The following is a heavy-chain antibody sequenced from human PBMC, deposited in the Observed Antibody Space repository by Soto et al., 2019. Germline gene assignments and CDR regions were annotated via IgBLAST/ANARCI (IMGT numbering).Heavy chain of an antibody. CDR2: IYYSGST. J-gene: IGHJ6*02. Sequence: QVQLQESGPGLVKPSQTLSLTCTVSGGSISSGGYYWSWIRLHPGKGLEWIGYIYYSGSTYYNPSLKRRVTVSVETSKTQSSLKLSSVTAADTAVYYCARDGPAVYGMDVWGQGTTVTVSS. CDR3: ARDGPAVYGMDV. V-gene: IGHV4-31*03. CDR1: GGSISSGGYY. D-gene: IGHD4-17*01.